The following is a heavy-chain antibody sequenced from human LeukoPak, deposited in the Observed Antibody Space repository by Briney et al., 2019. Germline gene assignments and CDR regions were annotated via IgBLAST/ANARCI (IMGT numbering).Heavy chain of an antibody. V-gene: IGHV3-33*01. CDR2: IWSDGSNR. D-gene: IGHD4-11*01. CDR1: GFIFSHYG. CDR3: ARDAQRGFDYSNSLEY. J-gene: IGHJ4*01. Sequence: GRSLRLSCAASGFIFSHYGMHWVRQAPGKGLEWVAVIWSDGSNRFYADSVKGRFTTSRDNSQKTLFLQMNSLRAEDTAIYYCARDAQRGFDYSNSLEYWGHGTLVTVSS.